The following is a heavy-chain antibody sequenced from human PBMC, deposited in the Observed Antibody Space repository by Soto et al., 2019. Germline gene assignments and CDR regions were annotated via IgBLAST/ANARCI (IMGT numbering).Heavy chain of an antibody. V-gene: IGHV3-30*03. CDR1: GFSFSNYG. CDR2: ISSDGNNK. J-gene: IGHJ4*02. CDR3: GVGLYFSDY. D-gene: IGHD3-16*01. Sequence: QVQLVESGGGVVQPGRSLGLSCAASGFSFSNYGMHWVRQAPGKGLEWVALISSDGNNKYYVDSVKGRFTISRDNSKNTLYLQINSLRTEDTAVYYCGVGLYFSDYWGQGALVTVSS.